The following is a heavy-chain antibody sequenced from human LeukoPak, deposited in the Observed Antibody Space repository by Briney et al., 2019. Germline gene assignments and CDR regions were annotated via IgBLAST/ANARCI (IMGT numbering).Heavy chain of an antibody. CDR3: AREDIVVVVAAALA. CDR1: GYTFTSYD. J-gene: IGHJ4*02. CDR2: MNPNSGNT. D-gene: IGHD2-15*01. Sequence: ASVKVSCKASGYTFTSYDINWVRQATGQGLEWMGWMNPNSGNTGYAQKFQGRVTMTRNTSISTAYMELSSLRSEDTAVYYCAREDIVVVVAAALAWGQGTLVTVSS. V-gene: IGHV1-8*01.